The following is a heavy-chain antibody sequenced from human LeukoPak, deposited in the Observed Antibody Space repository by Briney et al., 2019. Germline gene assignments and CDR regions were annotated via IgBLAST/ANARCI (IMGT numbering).Heavy chain of an antibody. D-gene: IGHD4-17*01. CDR2: ISYDGSNK. Sequence: PGRSLRLSCAASGFTFSSYAMHWVRQAPGKGLEWVAVISYDGSNKYYADSVKGRFTISRDNSKNTLYLQMNSLRAEDTAVYYCARDSAGGGDYFYYYYGMDVWGQGTTVTVSS. V-gene: IGHV3-30-3*01. J-gene: IGHJ6*02. CDR3: ARDSAGGGDYFYYYYGMDV. CDR1: GFTFSSYA.